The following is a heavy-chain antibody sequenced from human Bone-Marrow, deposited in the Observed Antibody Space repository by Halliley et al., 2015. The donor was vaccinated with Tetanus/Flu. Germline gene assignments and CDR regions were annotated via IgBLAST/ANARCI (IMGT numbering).Heavy chain of an antibody. Sequence: SLRLSCAASGFTFLSYWMSWVRQAPGKGLEWVANIKQDGTEKKYVDSVKGRFTISRDNAKNSLYLQMNSLRAEDTAVYYCVKSGGRFGDLWSWGQGTLVTVSS. CDR3: VKSGGRFGDLWS. CDR1: GFTFLSYW. D-gene: IGHD3-10*01. CDR2: IKQDGTEK. V-gene: IGHV3-7*03. J-gene: IGHJ5*02.